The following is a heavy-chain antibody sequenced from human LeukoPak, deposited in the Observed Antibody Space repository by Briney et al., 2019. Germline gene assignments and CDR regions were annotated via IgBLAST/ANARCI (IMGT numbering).Heavy chain of an antibody. CDR1: GFTFSNYA. V-gene: IGHV3-30-3*01. D-gene: IGHD4-17*01. Sequence: GGSLRLACAASGFTFSNYAMHWVRQAPGKGLEWVAVISYDGSIKYYADSVKGRLTISRDNSKNTLYLQMNSLRAEDTAVYHCAKDRWTVTIIGDFDYWGQGTLVTVSS. CDR2: ISYDGSIK. J-gene: IGHJ4*02. CDR3: AKDRWTVTIIGDFDY.